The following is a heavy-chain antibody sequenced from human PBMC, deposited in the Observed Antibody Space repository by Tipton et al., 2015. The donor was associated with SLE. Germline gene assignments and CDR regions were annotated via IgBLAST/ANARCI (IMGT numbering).Heavy chain of an antibody. D-gene: IGHD2-15*01. CDR3: ARTYCSGGSCYTWGYYGMDV. J-gene: IGHJ6*02. Sequence: SCAASGFTFSSYAISWVRQAPGQGLEWMGGIIPIFGTANYAQKFQGRVTITADESTSTAYMELSSLRSEDTAVYYCARTYCSGGSCYTWGYYGMDVWGQGTTVTVSS. V-gene: IGHV1-69*01. CDR2: IIPIFGTA. CDR1: GFTFSSYA.